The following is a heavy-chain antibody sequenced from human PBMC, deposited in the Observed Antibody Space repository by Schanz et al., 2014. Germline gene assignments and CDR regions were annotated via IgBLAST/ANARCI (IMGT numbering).Heavy chain of an antibody. D-gene: IGHD3-10*01. V-gene: IGHV3-33*01. CDR2: IWYDGSNK. Sequence: QVQLVESGGGVVQPGRSLRLSCAASGFTFSSYGMHWVRQAPGKGLEWVAIIWYDGSNKYYADSVQGRFTISRDNSKNALYLQMDSLRAEDTAVYYCARGIITMVRGGDVGAFDMWGRGTMVTVSS. J-gene: IGHJ3*02. CDR1: GFTFSSYG. CDR3: ARGIITMVRGGDVGAFDM.